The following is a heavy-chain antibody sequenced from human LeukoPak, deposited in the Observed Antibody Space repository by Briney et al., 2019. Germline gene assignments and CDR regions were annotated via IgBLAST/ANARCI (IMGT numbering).Heavy chain of an antibody. V-gene: IGHV3-30*02. CDR3: ARPSRYSSSWGYYYYYMDV. D-gene: IGHD6-13*01. Sequence: GGSLRLSCTVSGFTVSSNSMSWVRQAPGKGLEWGAFIRYDGSNKYYADSVKGRFTISRDNSKNTLYLQMNSLRAEDTAVYYCARPSRYSSSWGYYYYYMDVWGKGTTVTISS. J-gene: IGHJ6*03. CDR2: IRYDGSNK. CDR1: GFTVSSNS.